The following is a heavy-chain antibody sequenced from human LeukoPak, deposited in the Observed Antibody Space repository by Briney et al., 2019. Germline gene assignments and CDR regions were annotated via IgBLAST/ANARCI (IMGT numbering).Heavy chain of an antibody. CDR1: GFTFDDYA. V-gene: IGHV3-9*01. CDR2: ISWNSGSI. J-gene: IGHJ4*02. Sequence: GRSLRLSCAASGFTFDDYAMHWVRQAPGKGLEWVSGISWNSGSIGYADSVKGRFTISRDNAKNSLYLQMNSLRAEDTALYYCAKDMGPDIVGATPLDYWGQGTLVTVSS. CDR3: AKDMGPDIVGATPLDY. D-gene: IGHD1-26*01.